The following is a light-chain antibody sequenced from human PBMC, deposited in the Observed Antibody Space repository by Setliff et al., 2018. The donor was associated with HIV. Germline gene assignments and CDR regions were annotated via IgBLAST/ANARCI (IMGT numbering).Light chain of an antibody. Sequence: QSVLTQPPSVSGTPGQRATISCSGSSSNIGSNTVNWYQQLPGTAPKLLIFNNNQRPSGVPDRFSGSKSGTSASLAISGLQSEDEADYHCAAWDDSLNGHVVFGGGTKVTVL. J-gene: IGLJ2*01. V-gene: IGLV1-44*01. CDR3: AAWDDSLNGHVV. CDR1: SSNIGSNT. CDR2: NNN.